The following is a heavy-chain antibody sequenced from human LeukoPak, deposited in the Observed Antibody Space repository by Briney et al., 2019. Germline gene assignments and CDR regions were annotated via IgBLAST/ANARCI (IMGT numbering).Heavy chain of an antibody. J-gene: IGHJ4*02. CDR1: GFTFDDYA. CDR2: ISWNSGSI. D-gene: IGHD3-10*01. V-gene: IGHV3-9*01. Sequence: PGGSLRLSCAASGFTFDDYAMHWVRQAPGKGLEWVSGISWNSGSIGYADSVKGRFTISRDNAKNSLYLQMNSLRAEDTAVYYCARGLYGSGSYSMDYWGQGTLVTVSS. CDR3: ARGLYGSGSYSMDY.